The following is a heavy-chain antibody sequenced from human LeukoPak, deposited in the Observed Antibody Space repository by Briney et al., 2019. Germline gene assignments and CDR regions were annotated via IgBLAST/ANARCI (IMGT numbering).Heavy chain of an antibody. CDR1: GYTFTSYY. Sequence: GASVKVSCKASGYTFTSYYIHWVRQAPGQVLEWMGVINPSGGTTSYAQKFQGRVTMTRDTSTSTVYMELSSLTSEDTAVYYCARDNDHGTFQAENYWGPGTLVTVSS. CDR3: ARDNDHGTFQAENY. V-gene: IGHV1-46*01. D-gene: IGHD1-1*01. CDR2: INPSGGTT. J-gene: IGHJ4*02.